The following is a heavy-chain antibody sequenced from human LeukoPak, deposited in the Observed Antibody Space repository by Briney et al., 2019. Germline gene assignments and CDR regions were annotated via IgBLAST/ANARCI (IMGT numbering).Heavy chain of an antibody. CDR2: ISSSSSYI. Sequence: GGSLRLSCAASGFTFRNYVIHWVRQAPGKGLEWVSSISSSSSYIYYADSVKGRFTISRDNAKNSLYLQMNSLRAEDTAVYYCASWAYSSSWYSDYWGQGTLVTVSS. D-gene: IGHD6-13*01. CDR1: GFTFRNYV. J-gene: IGHJ4*02. V-gene: IGHV3-21*01. CDR3: ASWAYSSSWYSDY.